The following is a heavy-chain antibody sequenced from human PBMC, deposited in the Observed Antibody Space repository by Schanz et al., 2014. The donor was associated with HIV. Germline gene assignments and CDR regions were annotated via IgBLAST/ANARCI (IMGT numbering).Heavy chain of an antibody. CDR2: KRHAGSNK. J-gene: IGHJ6*02. CDR1: GFTFRTHG. CDR3: AWKGSGWNEGMDV. V-gene: IGHV3-33*03. Sequence: QVQLVESGGGVVQPGRSLRLSCAASGFTFRTHGIHWVRPPPDRPRGRPPLKRHAGSNKYYADSVKGRFTISRDNAKNSLYLQMNSLRAEDTAVYYCAWKGSGWNEGMDVWGQGTTVTVSS. D-gene: IGHD6-19*01.